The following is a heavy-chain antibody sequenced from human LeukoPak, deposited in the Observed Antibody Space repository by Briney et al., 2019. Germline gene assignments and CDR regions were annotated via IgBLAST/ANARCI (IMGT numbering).Heavy chain of an antibody. CDR3: AKARTANDYGSGSFYKGFDS. CDR2: VSASGFT. D-gene: IGHD3-10*01. J-gene: IGHJ4*02. Sequence: GGSLRLSCVASGFSAFGLSSYAMSWVRPAPGKGLEWVSVVSASGFTSYVDSVMGRFTISRDKSKNTVHLDMDTLRAEDTALYYCAKARTANDYGSGSFYKGFDSWGQGTLVTVSS. V-gene: IGHV3-23*01. CDR1: GFSAFGLSSYA.